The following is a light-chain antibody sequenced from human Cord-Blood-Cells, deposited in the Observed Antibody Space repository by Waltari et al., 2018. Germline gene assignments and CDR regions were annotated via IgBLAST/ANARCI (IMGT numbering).Light chain of an antibody. J-gene: IGLJ1*01. CDR1: SSDVGGYNY. Sequence: QSALPQPASVSGSPGQSITISCTGTSSDVGGYNYVSWYQQPPGKAPKLMIYDVSNRPSGVSNRFSGSKSGNTASLTISGLQAEDEADYYCSSYTSSSTLFGTGTKVTVL. V-gene: IGLV2-14*01. CDR3: SSYTSSSTL. CDR2: DVS.